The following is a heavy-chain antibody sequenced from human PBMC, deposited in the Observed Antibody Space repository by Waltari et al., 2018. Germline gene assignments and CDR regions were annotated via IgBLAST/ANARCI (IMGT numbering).Heavy chain of an antibody. CDR3: ANDRRAVGIVGAAFDY. Sequence: QVQLVQSGAEVKKPGSSVKVSCKASGGTFSSYAISWVRQAPGQGLEWMGGIIPIFGTANYAQKFQGRVTITADESTSTAYMELSSLRSEDTAVYYCANDRRAVGIVGAAFDYWGQGTLVTVSS. CDR1: GGTFSSYA. V-gene: IGHV1-69*12. CDR2: IIPIFGTA. D-gene: IGHD1-26*01. J-gene: IGHJ4*02.